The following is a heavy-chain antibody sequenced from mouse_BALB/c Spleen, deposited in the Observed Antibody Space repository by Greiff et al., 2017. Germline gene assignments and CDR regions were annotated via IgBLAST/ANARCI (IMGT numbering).Heavy chain of an antibody. CDR3: ARNKGRYDERTPFAY. D-gene: IGHD2-14*01. CDR1: GFSLTSYG. J-gene: IGHJ3*01. V-gene: IGHV2-4-1*01. Sequence: VKLEESGPGLVQPSQSLSITCTVSGFSLTSYGVHWVRQSPGKGLEWLGVIWSGGSTDYNAAFISRLSISKDNSKSQVFFKMNSLQADDTAIYYCARNKGRYDERTPFAYWGQGTLVTVSA. CDR2: IWSGGST.